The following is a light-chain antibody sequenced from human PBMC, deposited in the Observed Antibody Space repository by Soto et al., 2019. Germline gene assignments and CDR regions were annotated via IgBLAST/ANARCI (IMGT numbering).Light chain of an antibody. J-gene: IGKJ2*01. CDR3: QQYDSYPYT. Sequence: DIRMTQSRSTLSASVGDRVTGTCRASQSISGWLAWYQQKPGKAPKLLIFASSDLETGVPSRFGGGGSGTEYTLTISSLQPDDFATYYCQQYDSYPYTFGQGTKLEI. V-gene: IGKV1-5*03. CDR1: QSISGW. CDR2: ASS.